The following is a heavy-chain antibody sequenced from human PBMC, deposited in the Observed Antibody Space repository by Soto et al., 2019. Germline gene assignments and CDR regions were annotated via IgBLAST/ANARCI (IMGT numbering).Heavy chain of an antibody. CDR3: ARDRAHGFDI. J-gene: IGHJ3*02. V-gene: IGHV1-8*01. CDR2: MNPNRGNT. CDR1: GYTFTSYD. Sequence: GASVKVSCKASGYTFTSYDINWVRQATGQGLEWMGWMNPNRGNTDYAQKFQGRVTMTRDTSTSTVYMELRSLRSEDTAVYFCARDRAHGFDIWGQGTMVTVSS.